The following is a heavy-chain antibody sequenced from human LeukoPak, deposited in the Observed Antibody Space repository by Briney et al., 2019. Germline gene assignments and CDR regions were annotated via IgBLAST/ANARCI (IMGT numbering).Heavy chain of an antibody. Sequence: PSQTLSLTCTVSGGSISSGSYSWNWIRQPAGKGLEWIGRIYTSGSTDYNPSLKSRLTISVDTSKNQFSLKLSSVTAADTAVYYCARGAPAIFGVVNWFDPWGQGTLVTVSS. CDR1: GGSISSGSYS. V-gene: IGHV4-61*02. D-gene: IGHD3-3*01. J-gene: IGHJ5*02. CDR2: IYTSGST. CDR3: ARGAPAIFGVVNWFDP.